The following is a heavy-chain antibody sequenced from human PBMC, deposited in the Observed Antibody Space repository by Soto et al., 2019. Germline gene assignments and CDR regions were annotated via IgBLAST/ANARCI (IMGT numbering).Heavy chain of an antibody. D-gene: IGHD1-20*01. CDR1: GFTFSSYA. Sequence: GGSLRLSCAASGFTFSSYAMSWVRQAPGQGLEWVSAISGSGGSTYYADSVKGRFTISRDNSKNPLYLQMNSLRAEVTAVYYCAKGLMSITGTTKAFDILGQGTMVTVSS. CDR3: AKGLMSITGTTKAFDI. J-gene: IGHJ3*02. CDR2: ISGSGGST. V-gene: IGHV3-23*01.